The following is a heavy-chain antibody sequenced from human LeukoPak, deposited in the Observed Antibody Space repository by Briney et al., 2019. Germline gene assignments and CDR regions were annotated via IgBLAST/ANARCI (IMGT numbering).Heavy chain of an antibody. CDR2: ISSSSSYI. Sequence: KAGGSLRLSCAASGFTFSSYSMNWVRQAPGKGLEWVSSISSSSSYIYYADSVKGRFTISRDNSKNTLYLQMNSLRAEDTAVYYCAREGRPYYYGSGSYKDAFDIWGQGTMVTVSS. CDR3: AREGRPYYYGSGSYKDAFDI. J-gene: IGHJ3*02. CDR1: GFTFSSYS. V-gene: IGHV3-21*04. D-gene: IGHD3-10*01.